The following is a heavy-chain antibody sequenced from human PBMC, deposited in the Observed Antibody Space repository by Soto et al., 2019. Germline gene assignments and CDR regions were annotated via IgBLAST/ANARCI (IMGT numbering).Heavy chain of an antibody. CDR1: GFTFGRHG. V-gene: IGHV3-33*01. CDR2: IGSDGRRD. Sequence: QVQLVESGGGVVQPGGSLRLSCAASGFTFGRHGMHWVRQAPGKGLEGVAVIGSDGRRDSYADSVKGRFTISRDNGQNTLYLQMNSLRAEDTAVYYCARDDDYGDNGLDYWGQGTLVTVSS. J-gene: IGHJ4*02. D-gene: IGHD4-17*01. CDR3: ARDDDYGDNGLDY.